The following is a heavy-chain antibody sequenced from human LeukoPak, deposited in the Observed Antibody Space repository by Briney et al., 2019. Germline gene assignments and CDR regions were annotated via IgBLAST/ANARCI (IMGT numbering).Heavy chain of an antibody. D-gene: IGHD2-2*02. J-gene: IGHJ4*02. CDR1: GGSISSYY. CDR3: ATPHTSYCSSTSCYTDY. Sequence: SETLSLTCTVSGGSISSYYWSWIRQPPGKGLEWIGSIYYSGSTYYNPSLKSRVTISVDTSKNQFSLKLSSVTAADTAVYYCATPHTSYCSSTSCYTDYWNQGTLVTVSS. CDR2: IYYSGST. V-gene: IGHV4-59*05.